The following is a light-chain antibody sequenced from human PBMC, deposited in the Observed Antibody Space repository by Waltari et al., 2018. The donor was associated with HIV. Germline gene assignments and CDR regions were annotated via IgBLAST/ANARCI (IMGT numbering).Light chain of an antibody. CDR2: DVX. CDR3: CSYAGSYTSYVV. V-gene: IGLV2-11*01. J-gene: IGLJ2*01. CDR1: SSDVGGYNY. Sequence: QSALTQPRXVSGSPGQSVTISCTXTSSDVGGYNYVSWHQQHPGKAPKLMXYDVXXXPSGVPDRFSGXKXXXPXXLTISGXQAEDEADYYCCSYAGSYTSYVVFGGGTKLTVL.